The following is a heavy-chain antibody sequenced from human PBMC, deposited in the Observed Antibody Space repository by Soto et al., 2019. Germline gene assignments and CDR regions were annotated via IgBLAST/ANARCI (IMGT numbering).Heavy chain of an antibody. V-gene: IGHV1-69*08. CDR2: IIPILGIA. CDR1: GGTFSSYT. CDR3: AREGRSSNWFDP. Sequence: QVQLVQSGAEVKKPGSSVKVSCKASGGTFSSYTISWVRQAPGQGLEWMGRIIPILGIANYAQKFQGRVTIXAXXSTSTAYMELSSLRSEDTAVYYCAREGRSSNWFDPWGQGTLVTVSS. D-gene: IGHD1-26*01. J-gene: IGHJ5*02.